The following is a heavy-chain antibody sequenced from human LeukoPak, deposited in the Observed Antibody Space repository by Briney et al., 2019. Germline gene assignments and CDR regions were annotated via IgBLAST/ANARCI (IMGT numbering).Heavy chain of an antibody. V-gene: IGHV3-30-3*01. CDR1: GFTFSSYA. J-gene: IGHJ4*02. D-gene: IGHD1-1*01. CDR3: GKDWKLDY. CDR2: ISYDGSNK. Sequence: GGSLRLSCAASGFTFSSYAMHWVRQAPGKGLEWVAVISYDGSNKYYADSVKGRFTISRDNSKNTLYLQMNSLRAEDTAIYYCGKDWKLDYWGQGTLVTVSS.